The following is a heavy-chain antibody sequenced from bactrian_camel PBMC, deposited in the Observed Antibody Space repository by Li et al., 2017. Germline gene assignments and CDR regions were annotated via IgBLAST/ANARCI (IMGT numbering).Heavy chain of an antibody. CDR2: INSGDGT. Sequence: DVQLVESGGGLVQPGGSLRLSCAASGFTFSSYSMTWVRQAPGKGLEWVSRINSGDGTYYADSVRGRFTISRDNAKNTVYLQLNCLKTEDMAMYYCARSDGNWYKYWGQGTQVTVS. V-gene: IGHV3S40*01. CDR1: GFTFSSYS. CDR3: ARSDGNWYKY. D-gene: IGHD6*01. J-gene: IGHJ4*01.